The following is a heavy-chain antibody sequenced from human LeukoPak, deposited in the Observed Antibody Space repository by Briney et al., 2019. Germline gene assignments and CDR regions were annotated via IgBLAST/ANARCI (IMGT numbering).Heavy chain of an antibody. CDR1: GLSVSNHY. V-gene: IGHV3-53*01. J-gene: IGHJ4*02. CDR3: ATYAF. Sequence: GGSLRLSCAASGLSVSNHYMNWVRQAPGKGLEWVSVIYSGGSTYYADSVKGRFTISRDNSKNTLYLQMNSLRAEDTAVYYCATYAFWGQGTLVTVSS. D-gene: IGHD2-2*01. CDR2: IYSGGST.